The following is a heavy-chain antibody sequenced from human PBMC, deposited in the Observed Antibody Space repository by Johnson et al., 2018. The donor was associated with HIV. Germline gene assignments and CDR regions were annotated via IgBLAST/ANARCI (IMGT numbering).Heavy chain of an antibody. Sequence: VQLVESGGGLVQPGGSLRLSCAASGFTFSSYGMHWVRQAPEKGLEWVADIKCDGSEKYYVDSVKGRLTISRDSAKKSLYLQVNSLRAEDMTVYYCAKAILYSSSWFLDAFDIWGQGTMVTVSS. J-gene: IGHJ3*02. CDR3: AKAILYSSSWFLDAFDI. CDR2: IKCDGSEK. D-gene: IGHD6-13*01. CDR1: GFTFSSYG. V-gene: IGHV3-52*01.